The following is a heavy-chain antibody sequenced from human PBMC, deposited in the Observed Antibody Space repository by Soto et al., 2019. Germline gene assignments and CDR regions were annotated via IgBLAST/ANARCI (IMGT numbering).Heavy chain of an antibody. J-gene: IGHJ6*03. D-gene: IGHD5-18*01. CDR3: SSSTKGYRYGFYSCCRHF. Sequence: WGSLRLPYAASCFTFSNPWINRVRQAPRKGLEWVGRIKSKTDGGTTDYAAPVKGRFTISRDDSKNTLYLQMNSLKTEDTAVYYCSSSTKGYRYGFYSCCRHFWGKGPPVTV. CDR2: IKSKTDGGTT. V-gene: IGHV3-15*07. CDR1: CFTFSNPW.